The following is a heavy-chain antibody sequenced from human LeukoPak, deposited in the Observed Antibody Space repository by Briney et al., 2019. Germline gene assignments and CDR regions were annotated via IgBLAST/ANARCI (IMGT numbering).Heavy chain of an antibody. Sequence: LRLSCAASGFTFSSYAMSWVRQPPGKGLEWIGYIYYSGSTYYNPSLKSRITISVDTSKNQFSLKLRSVTAADTAVYYCAKSREEIRGLDAFDIWGQGTMVTVSS. J-gene: IGHJ3*02. V-gene: IGHV4-30-4*08. CDR1: GFTFSSYA. D-gene: IGHD5-24*01. CDR3: AKSREEIRGLDAFDI. CDR2: IYYSGST.